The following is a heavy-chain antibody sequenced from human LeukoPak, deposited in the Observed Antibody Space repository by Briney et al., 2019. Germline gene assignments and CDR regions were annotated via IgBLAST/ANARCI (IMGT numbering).Heavy chain of an antibody. V-gene: IGHV1-18*01. J-gene: IGHJ6*02. CDR3: ARERRVVLIPYYYYYGMDV. CDR1: GYTLTSYV. D-gene: IGHD2-8*01. CDR2: ISAYNGNT. Sequence: ASVKVSCKASGYTLTSYVISWVRQAPGQGLEWMGWISAYNGNTNYAQKLQGRVTMTTDTSTSTAYMELRSLRSDDTAVYYCARERRVVLIPYYYYYGMDVWGQGTTVTVSS.